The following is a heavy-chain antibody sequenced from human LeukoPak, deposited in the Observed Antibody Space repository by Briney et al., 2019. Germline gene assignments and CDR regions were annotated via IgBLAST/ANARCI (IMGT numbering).Heavy chain of an antibody. CDR1: GYVFSIYY. CDR3: AKGGAAAGSRTWWFDP. D-gene: IGHD6-13*01. Sequence: ASVKVSCKASGYVFSIYYMHWVRQAPGQGLEWMGIINPSVGSTSYAQKFQGRVIMTRDTSTSTVYMELSSLGSEDTAVYYCAKGGAAAGSRTWWFDPWGQGTLVTVSS. V-gene: IGHV1-46*01. CDR2: INPSVGST. J-gene: IGHJ5*02.